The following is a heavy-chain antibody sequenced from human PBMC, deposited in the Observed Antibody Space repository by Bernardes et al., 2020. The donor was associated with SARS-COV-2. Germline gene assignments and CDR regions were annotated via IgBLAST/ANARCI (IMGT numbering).Heavy chain of an antibody. CDR2: IYSGGST. CDR3: ARASGSGPGVLVY. Sequence: GGSLRLSCAASGFTVSSNYMSWVRQAPGKGLEWVSVIYSGGSTYYADSVKGRFTISRDNSKNTLYLQMNSLRAEDTAVYYCARASGSGPGVLVYWGQGTLVTVSS. D-gene: IGHD2-15*01. J-gene: IGHJ4*02. V-gene: IGHV3-53*01. CDR1: GFTVSSNY.